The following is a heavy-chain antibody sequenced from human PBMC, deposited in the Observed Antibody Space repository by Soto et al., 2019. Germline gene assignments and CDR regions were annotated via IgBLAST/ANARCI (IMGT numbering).Heavy chain of an antibody. J-gene: IGHJ4*02. Sequence: QVQLQESGPRLVKPSQTLSLTCTVSGGSISSGDYYWSWIRQPPGKGLEWIGYINYSGGTNYNPSLKSRVTISVDTSENQFSLKLSSVTAADTAVYFCARVPIAVVGTYYFDYWGQGTLVTVSS. CDR2: INYSGGT. CDR1: GGSISSGDYY. V-gene: IGHV4-30-4*01. CDR3: ARVPIAVVGTYYFDY. D-gene: IGHD6-19*01.